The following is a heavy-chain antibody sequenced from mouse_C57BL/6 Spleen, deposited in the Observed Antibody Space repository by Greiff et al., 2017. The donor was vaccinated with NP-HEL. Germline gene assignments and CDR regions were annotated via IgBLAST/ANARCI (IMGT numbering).Heavy chain of an antibody. V-gene: IGHV1-15*01. Sequence: QVQLQQSGAELVRPGASVTLSCKASGYTFTDYEMHWVKQTPVHGLGWIGAIDPETGGTAYNQKFKGKAILTADKSSSTAYMELRSLTSEDSAVYYCTRGSSPYYFDYWGQGTTLTVSS. J-gene: IGHJ2*01. CDR2: IDPETGGT. CDR3: TRGSSPYYFDY. D-gene: IGHD1-1*01. CDR1: GYTFTDYE.